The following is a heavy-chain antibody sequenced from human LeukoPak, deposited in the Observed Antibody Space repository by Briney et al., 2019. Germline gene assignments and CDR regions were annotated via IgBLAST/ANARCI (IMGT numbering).Heavy chain of an antibody. V-gene: IGHV1-2*02. Sequence: PWASVKVSCKASGGTFSSYAISWVRQAPGQGLEWMGWINPNSGGTNYAQKFQGRVTMTRDTSISTAYMELSRLRSDDTAVYYCARDGELRYFDWLLMGPWFDPWGQGTLVTVSS. CDR3: ARDGELRYFDWLLMGPWFDP. J-gene: IGHJ5*02. D-gene: IGHD3-9*01. CDR1: GGTFSSYA. CDR2: INPNSGGT.